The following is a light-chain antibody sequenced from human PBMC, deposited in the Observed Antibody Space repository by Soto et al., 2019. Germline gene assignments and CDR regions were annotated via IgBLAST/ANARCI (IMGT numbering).Light chain of an antibody. Sequence: QSVLTQPPSVSGAPGQRVTISCTGTSSNIGAGYDFHWYQQFPGTAPKLIIYGNRNRPSGVPDRFSGSKSGTSASLAITGLQAEDEATYYCQACDSSLSGSGVFGTGTKLTVL. CDR1: SSNIGAGYD. J-gene: IGLJ1*01. V-gene: IGLV1-40*01. CDR2: GNR. CDR3: QACDSSLSGSGV.